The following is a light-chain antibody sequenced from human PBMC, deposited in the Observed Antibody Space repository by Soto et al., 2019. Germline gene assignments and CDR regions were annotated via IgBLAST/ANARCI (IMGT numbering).Light chain of an antibody. CDR2: DVT. V-gene: IGLV2-11*01. J-gene: IGLJ3*02. CDR1: SSDLGGYNY. Sequence: QSVLTQPRSVSGSPGQSVTISCSGTSSDLGGYNYVSWYQHHPGKAPKLMIYDVTLRPSGVPDRFSGSKSGNTASLTISGLQAEDEADYYCSSYAGSFTWVFGGGTKLTVL. CDR3: SSYAGSFTWV.